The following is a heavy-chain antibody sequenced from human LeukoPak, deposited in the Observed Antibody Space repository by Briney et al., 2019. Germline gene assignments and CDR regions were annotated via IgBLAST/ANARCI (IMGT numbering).Heavy chain of an antibody. CDR2: ISSSSYI. V-gene: IGHV3-21*01. CDR3: ARAGGFGRGRYYFDY. CDR1: GFTFSSYS. D-gene: IGHD3-10*01. Sequence: PGGSLRLSCAASGFTFSSYSMNWVRQAPGKGLEWVSSISSSSYIYYADSVKGRFTISRDNAKNSLYLQMNSLRAEDTAVYYCARAGGFGRGRYYFDYWGQGTLVTVSS. J-gene: IGHJ4*02.